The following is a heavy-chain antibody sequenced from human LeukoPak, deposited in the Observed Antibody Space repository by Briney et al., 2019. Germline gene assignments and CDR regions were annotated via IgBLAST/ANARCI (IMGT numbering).Heavy chain of an antibody. CDR3: ARVRGPPRENWFDP. CDR1: GYTLTELS. V-gene: IGHV1-24*01. J-gene: IGHJ5*02. CDR2: FDPEDGET. Sequence: GASVKVSCKVSGYTLTELSMHWVRQAPGKGLEWMGGFDPEDGETIYAQKFQGRVTMTEDTSTDTAYMELSSPRSDDTAVYYCARVRGPPRENWFDPWGQGTLVTVSP. D-gene: IGHD1-26*01.